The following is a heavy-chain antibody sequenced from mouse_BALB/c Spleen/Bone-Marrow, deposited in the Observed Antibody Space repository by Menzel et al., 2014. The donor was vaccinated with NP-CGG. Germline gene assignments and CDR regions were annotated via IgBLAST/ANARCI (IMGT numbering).Heavy chain of an antibody. V-gene: IGHV1-80*01. CDR3: ARWLPTMDY. Sequence: QVHVKQSGAELVRPGSSVKISCKASGYVFSSCWMSWGKQRPGQGLVRIGQIYLGDGDTNYTGKFKGKATLTADNSSSTAYMQLNSLTYEDSAVYFCARWLPTMDYWGQGTSVTVSS. CDR1: GYVFSSCW. CDR2: IYLGDGDT. J-gene: IGHJ4*01. D-gene: IGHD2-2*01.